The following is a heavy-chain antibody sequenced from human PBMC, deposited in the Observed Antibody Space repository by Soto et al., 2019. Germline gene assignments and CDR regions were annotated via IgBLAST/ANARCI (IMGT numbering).Heavy chain of an antibody. Sequence: PGESLKISCEGSGYSFTSYRINGVRQLPGKGLEWPGRIDPRDSYTNYSPSFQGHVTISADKSISTAYLQRSSLKASDTAMYYCARYWTNGVCPPGGSYYYGMDVLGKGTTVTVSS. CDR1: GYSFTSYR. J-gene: IGHJ6*04. D-gene: IGHD2-8*01. CDR3: ARYWTNGVCPPGGSYYYGMDV. V-gene: IGHV5-10-1*01. CDR2: IDPRDSYT.